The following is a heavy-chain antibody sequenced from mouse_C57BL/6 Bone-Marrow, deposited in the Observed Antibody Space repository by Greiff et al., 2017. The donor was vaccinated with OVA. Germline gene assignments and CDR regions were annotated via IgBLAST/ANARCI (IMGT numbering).Heavy chain of an antibody. D-gene: IGHD2-12*01. CDR1: GYTFTSYW. CDR2: IHPNSGST. V-gene: IGHV1-64*01. CDR3: ARGRIRRAMDY. Sequence: QVQLQQSGAELVKPGASVKLSCKASGYTFTSYWMHWVKQRPGQGLEWIGMIHPNSGSTNYNEKFKSKATLTVDKSSSTAYMQLSSLTSEDSAVDYCARGRIRRAMDYWGQGTSVTVSS. J-gene: IGHJ4*01.